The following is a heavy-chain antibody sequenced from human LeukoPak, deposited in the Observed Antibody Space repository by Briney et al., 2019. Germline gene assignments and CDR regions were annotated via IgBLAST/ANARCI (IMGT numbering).Heavy chain of an antibody. CDR1: GGSISSYY. D-gene: IGHD3-22*01. J-gene: IGHJ5*02. CDR3: ARVGPTYYYDSSGYTNWFDP. V-gene: IGHV4-59*12. Sequence: NTSETLSLTCTVSGGSISSYYWTWIRQPPGKGLEWIGYIYHSGSTYYNPSLKSRVTISVDRSKNQFSLKLSSVTAADTAVYYCARVGPTYYYDSSGYTNWFDPWGQGTLVTVSS. CDR2: IYHSGST.